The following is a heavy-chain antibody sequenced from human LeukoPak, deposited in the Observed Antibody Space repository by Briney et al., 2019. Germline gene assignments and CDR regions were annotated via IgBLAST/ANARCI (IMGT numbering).Heavy chain of an antibody. V-gene: IGHV4-31*03. CDR3: ARGPSYGGNSGSNWYFDL. CDR1: GGSISSGGYY. CDR2: IYYSGST. Sequence: SETLSLTCTVSGGSISSGGYYWSWIRQHPGKGLEWIGYIYYSGSTYYHPSLKSRVTISVDTSKNQFSLKLSSVTAADTAVYYCARGPSYGGNSGSNWYFDLWGRGTLVTVSS. D-gene: IGHD4-23*01. J-gene: IGHJ2*01.